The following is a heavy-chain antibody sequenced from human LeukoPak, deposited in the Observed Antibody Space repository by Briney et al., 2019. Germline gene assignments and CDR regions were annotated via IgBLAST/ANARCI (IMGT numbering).Heavy chain of an antibody. V-gene: IGHV4-39*01. J-gene: IGHJ4*02. Sequence: SETLSLTCTVSGDSISSYYWDWIRQPPGKGLEWIGNIHYSGSTHFNPSLKSRVTISVDTSENQFSLRLSSVTAADTAVYYCARQRDYYDSSGYDYFDRWGQGTLVTVSS. CDR2: IHYSGST. CDR3: ARQRDYYDSSGYDYFDR. D-gene: IGHD3-22*01. CDR1: GDSISSYY.